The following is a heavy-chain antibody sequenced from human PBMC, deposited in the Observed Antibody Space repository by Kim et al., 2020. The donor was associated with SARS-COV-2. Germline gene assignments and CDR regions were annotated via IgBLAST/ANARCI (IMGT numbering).Heavy chain of an antibody. D-gene: IGHD3-22*01. Sequence: VDSVKCRFTISRDNAKNSLYLQMNSLRAEDTAVYYCARDAGPYEGGAFDIWGQGTMVTVSS. J-gene: IGHJ3*02. CDR3: ARDAGPYEGGAFDI. V-gene: IGHV3-7*01.